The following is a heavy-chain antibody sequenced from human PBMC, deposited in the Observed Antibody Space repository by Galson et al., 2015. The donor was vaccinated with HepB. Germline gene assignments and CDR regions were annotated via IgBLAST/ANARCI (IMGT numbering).Heavy chain of an antibody. CDR1: GYTFTGYN. D-gene: IGHD3-10*01. CDR3: AKAGDLWFGQQYGMDV. Sequence: SVKVSCKASGYTFTGYNIHWVRQAPGQGLEWRGWINPNSGGTDYAQKFQGRVTLTRDTSIRTAYMDLSRLRSDDTAVYYCAKAGDLWFGQQYGMDVWGQGTTVTVSS. V-gene: IGHV1-2*02. CDR2: INPNSGGT. J-gene: IGHJ6*02.